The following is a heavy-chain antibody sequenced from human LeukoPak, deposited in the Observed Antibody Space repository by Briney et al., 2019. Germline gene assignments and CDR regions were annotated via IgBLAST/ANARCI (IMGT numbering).Heavy chain of an antibody. Sequence: GGSLRLSCAGSGLPFSSYEMNWVRQAPGKGLEWISYISSRGTTIYYADSVKGRFTISRDNAENSLYLQMNSLRVEDTGVYYCXXVXDXSGYXTPPPDYWGQGTLVTVSS. D-gene: IGHD3-22*01. V-gene: IGHV3-48*03. J-gene: IGHJ4*02. CDR2: ISSRGTTI. CDR3: XXVXDXSGYXTPPPDY. CDR1: GLPFSSYE.